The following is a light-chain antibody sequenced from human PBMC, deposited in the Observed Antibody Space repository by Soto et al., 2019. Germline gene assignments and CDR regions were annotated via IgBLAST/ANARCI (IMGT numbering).Light chain of an antibody. CDR3: CSYAGNPYV. CDR2: EGS. V-gene: IGLV2-23*01. Sequence: QSALTQPASVSGSPGQSIAISCTGTSSDVGSYNSVSWYQQHPGKAPKLMIYEGSKRPSGVSDRFSGSKSGNTASLTTAGLQAEDEAAYYCCSYAGNPYVFGTGTKLTVL. J-gene: IGLJ1*01. CDR1: SSDVGSYNS.